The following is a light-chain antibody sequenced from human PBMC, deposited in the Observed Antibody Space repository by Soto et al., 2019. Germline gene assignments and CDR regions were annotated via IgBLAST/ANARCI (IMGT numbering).Light chain of an antibody. V-gene: IGLV2-14*01. CDR2: DVS. J-gene: IGLJ2*01. CDR3: SSYTSSSTVV. Sequence: QSALTQPASVSGSPGQSIAISCTGTSSDVGGYNYVSWYQQHPGKAPKLMIYDVSSRPSGVSNRFSGSKSGNTASLTISGLQAEEEAAYYCSSYTSSSTVVFGGGTKVTVL. CDR1: SSDVGGYNY.